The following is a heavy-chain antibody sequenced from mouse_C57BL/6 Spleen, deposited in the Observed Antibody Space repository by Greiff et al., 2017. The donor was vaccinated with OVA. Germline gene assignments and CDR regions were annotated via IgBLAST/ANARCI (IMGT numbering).Heavy chain of an antibody. CDR2: IHPNSGST. D-gene: IGHD1-1*02. CDR3: AREGLYYGSSYWFAY. J-gene: IGHJ3*01. Sequence: QVQLQQPGAELVKPGASVKLSCKASGYTFTSYWMHWVKQRPGQGLEWIGMIHPNSGSTNYNEKFKSKATLTVDKSSSTAYMQRSSLTSEDSAVYYCAREGLYYGSSYWFAYWGQGTLVTVSA. CDR1: GYTFTSYW. V-gene: IGHV1-64*01.